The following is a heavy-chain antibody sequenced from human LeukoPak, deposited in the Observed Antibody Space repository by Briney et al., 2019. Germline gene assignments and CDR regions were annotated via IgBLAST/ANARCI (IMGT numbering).Heavy chain of an antibody. CDR3: ARERYYSDSSGYFFY. CDR1: GYTFTAYY. J-gene: IGHJ4*02. Sequence: ASVKVSCKASGYTFTAYYIHWVRQAPGQGLEWMGWINPNSGGTNYAQKFQGRVTMTRDTSISTAYMELSRLRSDDTAVYYCARERYYSDSSGYFFYWGQGTLVTVSS. D-gene: IGHD3-22*01. CDR2: INPNSGGT. V-gene: IGHV1-2*02.